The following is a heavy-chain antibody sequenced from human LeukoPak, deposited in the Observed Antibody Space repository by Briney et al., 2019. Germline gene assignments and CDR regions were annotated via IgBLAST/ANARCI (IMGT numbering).Heavy chain of an antibody. Sequence: ASVKVSCKASGGTFSSYAISWVRQAPGQGLEWMGGIIPIFGTANYAQKFQGRVTITTDESTSTAYMELSSLRSEDTAVYYCAREGVAGTGLDYWGQGTLVTVSS. CDR3: AREGVAGTGLDY. J-gene: IGHJ4*02. CDR2: IIPIFGTA. D-gene: IGHD6-13*01. CDR1: GGTFSSYA. V-gene: IGHV1-69*05.